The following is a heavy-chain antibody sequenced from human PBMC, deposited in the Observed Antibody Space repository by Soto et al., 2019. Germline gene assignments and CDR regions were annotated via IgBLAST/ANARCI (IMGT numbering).Heavy chain of an antibody. CDR1: GFTFSDYS. J-gene: IGHJ4*02. CDR2: ISSSSSTI. D-gene: IGHD2-15*01. V-gene: IGHV3-48*02. Sequence: PGGSLRLSCAASGFTFSDYSMNWVRQAPGRGLEWVSYISSSSSTIYYADSVKGRFTISRDNADNSLYLQMNSLRHDDTAMYYCARRHYCSGGSCRSYFDYWGQGTLVTRLL. CDR3: ARRHYCSGGSCRSYFDY.